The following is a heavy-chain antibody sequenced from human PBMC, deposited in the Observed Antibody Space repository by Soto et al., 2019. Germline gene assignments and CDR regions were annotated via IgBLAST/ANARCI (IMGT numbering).Heavy chain of an antibody. V-gene: IGHV4-4*07. J-gene: IGHJ3*02. Sequence: PXETLSLTCTVAGCSISSYYWSWIRQPAGKGLEWIGRIYTSGSTNYNPPLKSRVTMSVDTSKNQFSLKLSSVTAADTAVYYCARVDRQTQAAFDIWGQGTMVTVSS. CDR2: IYTSGST. CDR3: ARVDRQTQAAFDI. CDR1: GCSISSYY.